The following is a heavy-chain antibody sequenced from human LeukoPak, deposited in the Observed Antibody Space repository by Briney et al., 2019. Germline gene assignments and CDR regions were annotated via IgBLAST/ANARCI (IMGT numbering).Heavy chain of an antibody. J-gene: IGHJ3*02. D-gene: IGHD1-26*01. Sequence: AGGSLRLSCAASGFTFSRYRMHWVREAPGKGLAWVSRINSDGCDTNYADSVKGRFTISRDNAKNTLYLQMNSLRAEDTAVYYCARDQWGAEDAFDIWCQGTTVTVSS. CDR2: INSDGCDT. V-gene: IGHV3-74*01. CDR3: ARDQWGAEDAFDI. CDR1: GFTFSRYR.